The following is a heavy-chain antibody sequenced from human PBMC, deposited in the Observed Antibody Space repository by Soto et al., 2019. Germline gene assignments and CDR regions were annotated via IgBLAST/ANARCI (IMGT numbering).Heavy chain of an antibody. J-gene: IGHJ3*02. CDR3: ARSLWKQLDPDDAFDI. CDR1: GYTFTSYG. Sequence: QVQLVQSGAEVKKPGASVKVSCKASGYTFTSYGISWVRQAPGQWLECMGWISAYNGNTNYAQKLQGRVTMTTDTSTSTAYMELRSLRSDDTAVYYCARSLWKQLDPDDAFDIWGQGTMVTVSS. CDR2: ISAYNGNT. V-gene: IGHV1-18*01. D-gene: IGHD6-13*01.